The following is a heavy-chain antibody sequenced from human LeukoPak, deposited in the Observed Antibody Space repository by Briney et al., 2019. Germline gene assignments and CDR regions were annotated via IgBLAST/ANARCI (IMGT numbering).Heavy chain of an antibody. Sequence: GGSLRLSCSASGFTFSSYAMSWVRQAPGKGLEWVSAISGSGGSTYYADSVKGRFTISRDNSKNTLYLQMDSLRAEDTAVYYCAKDHAPFFSNYYDSTGEGYWGQGTLVTVSS. CDR1: GFTFSSYA. V-gene: IGHV3-23*01. CDR3: AKDHAPFFSNYYDSTGEGY. J-gene: IGHJ4*02. CDR2: ISGSGGST. D-gene: IGHD3-22*01.